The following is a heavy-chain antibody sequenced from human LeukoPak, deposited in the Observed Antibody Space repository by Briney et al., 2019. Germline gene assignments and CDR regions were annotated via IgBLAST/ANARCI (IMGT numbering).Heavy chain of an antibody. CDR3: ARGLAYCGGDCSPFDY. CDR1: GGTFSSYA. Sequence: SVKVSCKASGGTFSSYAISWVRQAPGQGLEWMGGIIPIFGTANYAQKFQGRVTITADESTSTAYMELSRLRSDDTAVYYCARGLAYCGGDCSPFDYWGQGTLVTVSS. J-gene: IGHJ4*02. CDR2: IIPIFGTA. D-gene: IGHD2-21*02. V-gene: IGHV1-69*13.